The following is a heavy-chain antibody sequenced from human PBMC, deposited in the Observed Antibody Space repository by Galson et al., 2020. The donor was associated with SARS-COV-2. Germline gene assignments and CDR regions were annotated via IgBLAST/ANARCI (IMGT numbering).Heavy chain of an antibody. D-gene: IGHD5-18*01. CDR3: ARDEDGYNDF. J-gene: IGHJ4*02. CDR2: IKQDGSDR. V-gene: IGHV3-7*01. CDR1: GFKFTNKW. Sequence: GSLRLSCAASGFKFTNKWMSWVRQAPGKGLQWVANIKQDGSDRYYLDSVKGRFTISSDYARNSVYLQMNNLRADDTAVYYCARDEDGYNDFWGQGTLVAVSS.